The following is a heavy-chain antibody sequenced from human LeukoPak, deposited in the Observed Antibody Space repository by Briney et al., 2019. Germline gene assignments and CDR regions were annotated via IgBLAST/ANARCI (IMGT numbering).Heavy chain of an antibody. CDR3: ARTNPDYYGSGSYPLDY. CDR1: GGSISSSNW. V-gene: IGHV4-4*02. CDR2: IYHSGST. D-gene: IGHD3-10*01. Sequence: PSGTLSLNCAVSGGSISSSNWWSWVRQPPGKGLEWIGEIYHSGSTNYNPSLKSRVTISVDKSKNQFSLKLSSVTAADTAVYYCARTNPDYYGSGSYPLDYWGQGTLVTVSS. J-gene: IGHJ4*02.